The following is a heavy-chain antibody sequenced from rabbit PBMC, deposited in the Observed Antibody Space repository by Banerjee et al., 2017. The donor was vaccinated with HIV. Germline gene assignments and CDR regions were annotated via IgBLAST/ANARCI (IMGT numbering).Heavy chain of an antibody. CDR2: INTSSGNT. CDR3: ARSAGSSDRFNL. CDR1: GFSFSNKYV. Sequence: QEQLEESGGDLVKPEGSLTLTCTASGFSFSNKYVMCWVRQAPGKGLEWIACINTSSGNTVYASWAKGRFTISKTSWTTVTLQMTSLTVADTATYFCARSAGSSDRFNLWGPGTLVTVS. V-gene: IGHV1S45*01. J-gene: IGHJ4*01. D-gene: IGHD8-1*01.